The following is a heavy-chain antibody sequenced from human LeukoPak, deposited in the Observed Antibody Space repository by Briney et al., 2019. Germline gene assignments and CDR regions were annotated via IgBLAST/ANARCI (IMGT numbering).Heavy chain of an antibody. CDR1: RFTFSSYA. J-gene: IGHJ4*02. D-gene: IGHD2-2*01. CDR2: ISGSGGST. V-gene: IGHV3-23*01. Sequence: GGSLRLSCAASRFTFSSYAMSWVRQAPGKGLEWVSVISGSGGSTYYADSVKGRFTISRDNSKNTLYLQMNSLRAEDTAVYYCARTLGYCSSTSCYEAGFYFDYWGQGTLVTVSS. CDR3: ARTLGYCSSTSCYEAGFYFDY.